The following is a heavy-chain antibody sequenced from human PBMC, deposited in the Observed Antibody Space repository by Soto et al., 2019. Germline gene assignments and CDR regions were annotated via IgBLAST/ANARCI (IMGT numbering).Heavy chain of an antibody. V-gene: IGHV3-23*01. J-gene: IGHJ4*02. CDR1: GFTFSTYA. CDR3: ARLDYSISRY. Sequence: PGGSLRLSGAVSGFTFSTYAMTWVRQVPGKGLEWVSSISANGGATFYAYSVKGRCVISRDNSRNILYLQMNSLRYEESAVYYCARLDYSISRYWGRGTLVIVSS. D-gene: IGHD2-2*01. CDR2: ISANGGAT.